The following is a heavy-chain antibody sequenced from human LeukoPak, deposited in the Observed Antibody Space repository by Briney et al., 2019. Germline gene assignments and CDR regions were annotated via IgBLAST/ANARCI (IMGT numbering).Heavy chain of an antibody. D-gene: IGHD1-26*01. CDR1: GFAFSNYA. Sequence: GGSLRLSCAASGFAFSNYAMTWVRQAPGKGLEWVSTMSGSGGHTYYSDSVKGRFTISRDNSKNTLYLQLNSLRAEDTAMYYCARDGPSVGATIDYWGQGTLVTVSS. CDR3: ARDGPSVGATIDY. CDR2: MSGSGGHT. V-gene: IGHV3-23*01. J-gene: IGHJ4*02.